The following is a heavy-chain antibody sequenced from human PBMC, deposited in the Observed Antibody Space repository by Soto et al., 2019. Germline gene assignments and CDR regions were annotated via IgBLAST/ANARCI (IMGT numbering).Heavy chain of an antibody. CDR1: GLTFSDSA. Sequence: PGGSLRLSCAASGLTFSDSAIHWVRQASGKGLEWVGRIRSKTNNYATTYAASVKGRFTISRDNSKNTLYLQMNSLRAEDTAVYYCAKDLSRLRYPPDFQHWGQGTLVTVSS. J-gene: IGHJ1*01. D-gene: IGHD4-17*01. CDR3: AKDLSRLRYPPDFQH. V-gene: IGHV3-73*01. CDR2: IRSKTNNYAT.